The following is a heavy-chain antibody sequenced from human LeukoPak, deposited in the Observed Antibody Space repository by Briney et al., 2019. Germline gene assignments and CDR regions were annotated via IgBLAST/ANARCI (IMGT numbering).Heavy chain of an antibody. CDR2: ISYDGSNK. CDR1: GFTFSSYA. V-gene: IGHV3-30*04. D-gene: IGHD2-2*01. Sequence: GRSLRLSCAASGFTFSSYAMHWVRQAPGKGLEWVAVISYDGSNKYYADSVKGRFTISRDNSKNTLYLQMNGLRAEDTAVYYCARDGVVVVPAARFFDYWGQGTLVTVSS. J-gene: IGHJ4*02. CDR3: ARDGVVVVPAARFFDY.